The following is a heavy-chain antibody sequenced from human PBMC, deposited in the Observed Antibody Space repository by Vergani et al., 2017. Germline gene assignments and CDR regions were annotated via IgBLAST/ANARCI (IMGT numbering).Heavy chain of an antibody. J-gene: IGHJ2*01. D-gene: IGHD3-16*01. V-gene: IGHV4-39*01. CDR3: ASGKYYSDSTSHFRGRYFDV. CDR2: IYNSGNG. Sequence: QMQLQESGPGLVKASETLSLTCTVSGDSIISRSYYWGWIRQPPGKGLEWIGSIYNSGNGDSSSSPKSRVTISADTSKTQFSLRLTSVTAADTAVYYCASGKYYSDSTSHFRGRYFDVWGRGTLVTVPS. CDR1: GDSIISRSYY.